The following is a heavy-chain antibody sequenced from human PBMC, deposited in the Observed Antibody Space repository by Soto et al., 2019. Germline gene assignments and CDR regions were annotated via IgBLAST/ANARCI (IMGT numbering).Heavy chain of an antibody. V-gene: IGHV4-31*03. D-gene: IGHD5-12*01. CDR1: GGSISSGGYY. J-gene: IGHJ6*02. Sequence: KTSETLSLTCTVSGGSISSGGYYWSWIRQHPGKGLEWIGYIYYSGSTYYNPSLKSRVTISVDTSKNQFSLKLSSVTPEDTAVYYCARVGDIVATRGYYYYGMDVWGQGTTVT. CDR2: IYYSGST. CDR3: ARVGDIVATRGYYYYGMDV.